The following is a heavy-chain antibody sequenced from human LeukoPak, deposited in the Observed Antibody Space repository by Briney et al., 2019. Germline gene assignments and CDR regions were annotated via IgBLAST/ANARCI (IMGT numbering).Heavy chain of an antibody. CDR3: ARDLVSSWYSRTPGALDY. CDR1: GFTFSSYS. D-gene: IGHD6-13*01. V-gene: IGHV3-21*01. J-gene: IGHJ4*02. Sequence: GGSLRLSCAASGFTFSSYSMNWVRQVPGKGLEWVSSISSSSSYIYYADSVKGRFTISRDNAKNSLYLQMNSLRAEDTAVYYCARDLVSSWYSRTPGALDYWGQGTLVTVSS. CDR2: ISSSSSYI.